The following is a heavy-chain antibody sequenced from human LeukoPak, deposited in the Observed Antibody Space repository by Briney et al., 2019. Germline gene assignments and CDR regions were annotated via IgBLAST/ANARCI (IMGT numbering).Heavy chain of an antibody. Sequence: ASVKVSCKASGGTFSSYAISWVRQAPGQGLEWMGWINPNSGGTNYAQKFQGRVTMTRDTSISTACMELSRLRSDDTAVYYCAREVTRATRGPAYWGQGTLVTVSS. D-gene: IGHD1-26*01. J-gene: IGHJ4*02. CDR3: AREVTRATRGPAY. CDR1: GGTFSSYA. V-gene: IGHV1-2*02. CDR2: INPNSGGT.